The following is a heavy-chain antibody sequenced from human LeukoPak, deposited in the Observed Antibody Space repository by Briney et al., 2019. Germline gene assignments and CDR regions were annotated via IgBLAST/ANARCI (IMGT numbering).Heavy chain of an antibody. J-gene: IGHJ3*02. CDR2: TYYRSKWYN. D-gene: IGHD7-27*01. CDR1: GDSVSSNSAA. CDR3: ARGPWGLGILAFDI. V-gene: IGHV6-1*01. Sequence: SQTLSLTCAISGDSVSSNSAAWNWIRQSPSRGLEWLGRTYYRSKWYNDYAVSVKSRITINPDTSRNQFSLQLNSVAPEDTAVYYCARGPWGLGILAFDIWGQGTMVTVSS.